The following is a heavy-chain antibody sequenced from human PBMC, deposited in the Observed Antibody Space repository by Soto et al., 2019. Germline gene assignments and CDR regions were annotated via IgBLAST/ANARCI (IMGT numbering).Heavy chain of an antibody. V-gene: IGHV1-2*02. CDR1: GFSFSAYY. D-gene: IGHD6-13*01. CDR2: INPNSGGT. Sequence: ASVKVSCTDSGFSFSAYYIYWVRQAPGQGLEWIGWINPNSGGTNNAQKFQGRVTMTRDTSTSTVYMELSALIPDDTAVYYCARSLLDEYSSSWRSAYYGMDVWGQGTTVTVSS. J-gene: IGHJ6*02. CDR3: ARSLLDEYSSSWRSAYYGMDV.